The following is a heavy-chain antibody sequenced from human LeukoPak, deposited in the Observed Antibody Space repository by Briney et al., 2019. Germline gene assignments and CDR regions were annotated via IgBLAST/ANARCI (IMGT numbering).Heavy chain of an antibody. Sequence: GRSLRLSCAASGFIFSSYGMHWVRQAPGKGLEWVAVISYDGSYKYYADSVKGRFTISRDNSKNTLYLQMNSLRAEDTAVYYCARGSGSFSGGFDYWGQGTLVTVSS. CDR3: ARGSGSFSGGFDY. J-gene: IGHJ4*02. D-gene: IGHD1-26*01. CDR1: GFIFSSYG. V-gene: IGHV3-30*03. CDR2: ISYDGSYK.